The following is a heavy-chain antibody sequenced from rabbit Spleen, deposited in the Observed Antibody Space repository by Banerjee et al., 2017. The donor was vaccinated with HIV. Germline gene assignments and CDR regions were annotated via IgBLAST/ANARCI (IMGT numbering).Heavy chain of an antibody. Sequence: QSLEESGGGLVQPEGSLTLTCTASGFSFSSSYYICWVRQAPGKGLEWIACIYTGDGSTVYASWAKGRFTISKTSSTTVTLQLSSLTAADTATYFCVRDQAGDADYGPYYLNLWGPGTLVTFS. V-gene: IGHV1S40*01. J-gene: IGHJ4*01. D-gene: IGHD2-1*01. CDR3: VRDQAGDADYGPYYLNL. CDR1: GFSFSSSYY. CDR2: IYTGDGST.